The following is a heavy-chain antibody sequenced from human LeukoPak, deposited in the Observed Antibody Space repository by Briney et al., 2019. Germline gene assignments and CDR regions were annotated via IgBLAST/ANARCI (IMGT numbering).Heavy chain of an antibody. CDR3: TREGPLPPDYYYYGMDV. J-gene: IGHJ6*02. CDR1: GFTLGDYA. Sequence: GGSLRLSCTASGFTLGDYAMSWVRQAPGKGLEWVGFIRSKAYGGTTEYAASVKGRFTISRDDSKSIAYLQMNSLKTEDTAVYYCTREGPLPPDYYYYGMDVWGQGTTVTVSS. CDR2: IRSKAYGGTT. V-gene: IGHV3-49*04.